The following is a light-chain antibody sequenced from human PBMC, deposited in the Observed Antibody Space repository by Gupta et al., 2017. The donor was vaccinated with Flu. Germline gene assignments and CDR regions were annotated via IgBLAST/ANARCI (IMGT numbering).Light chain of an antibody. J-gene: IGKJ2*03. V-gene: IGKV1-39*01. Sequence: DIQMTPSPSPLSASVGDRVTITCRASQSISSYLNWYQQKPGKAPKLLIYAASSLQSGVPSRFSGSGSGTDFTLTISSLQPEDFATYYCQQSYSTLYSFGQGTKLEIK. CDR3: QQSYSTLYS. CDR2: AAS. CDR1: QSISSY.